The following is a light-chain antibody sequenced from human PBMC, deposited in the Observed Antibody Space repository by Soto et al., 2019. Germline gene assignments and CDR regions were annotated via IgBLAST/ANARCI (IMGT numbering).Light chain of an antibody. V-gene: IGKV1-39*01. J-gene: IGKJ1*01. Sequence: DIQLTQSPSSLSASLGDRVTITCRASQTTNKYLNWYQQKPGKAPKLLIYAASNLQSGVPSRFSGSGFGTDFTLTITRLQFEDFATYYCQQSYSAPPTFGQGTKVEIK. CDR1: QTTNKY. CDR2: AAS. CDR3: QQSYSAPPT.